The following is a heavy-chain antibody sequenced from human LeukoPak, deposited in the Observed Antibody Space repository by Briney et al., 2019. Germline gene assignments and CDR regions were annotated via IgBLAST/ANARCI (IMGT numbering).Heavy chain of an antibody. CDR3: ARGQVQDTVQH. CDR2: IYYSGST. CDR1: GGSISSSSYY. J-gene: IGHJ1*01. V-gene: IGHV4-39*01. Sequence: PSVTLSLTCTVSGGSISSSSYYWGWIRQPPGKGLEWIGSIYYSGSTYYNPSLKSRVTISVDTSKNQFSLKLSSVTAADTAVYYCARGQVQDTVQHWGQGTLVTVSS. D-gene: IGHD5-18*01.